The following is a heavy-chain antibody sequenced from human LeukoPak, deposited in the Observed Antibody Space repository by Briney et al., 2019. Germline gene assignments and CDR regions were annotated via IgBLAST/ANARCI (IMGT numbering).Heavy chain of an antibody. J-gene: IGHJ2*01. CDR2: IYTSGRT. D-gene: IGHD4-17*01. Sequence: SEALSLTCTVSGGSISSYYWSWIRQPAGKGLEWIGRIYTSGRTNYNPSLKSRVTMSVDTSKNQISLKLSSVTSADTAVYYCARDRTTVYWYFDLWGRGALVTVSS. CDR3: ARDRTTVYWYFDL. V-gene: IGHV4-4*07. CDR1: GGSISSYY.